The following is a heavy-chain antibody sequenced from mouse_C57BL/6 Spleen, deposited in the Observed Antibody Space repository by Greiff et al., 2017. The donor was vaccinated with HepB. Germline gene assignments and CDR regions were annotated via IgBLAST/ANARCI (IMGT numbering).Heavy chain of an antibody. CDR3: ARGYGSSYGWFAY. V-gene: IGHV1-50*01. D-gene: IGHD1-1*01. CDR2: IDPSDSYT. CDR1: GYTFTSYW. J-gene: IGHJ3*01. Sequence: QVQLQQSGAELVKPGASVKLSCKASGYTFTSYWMQWVKQRPGQGLEWIGEIDPSDSYTNYNQKFKGKATLTVDTSSSTAYMQLSSLTSEDSAVYYCARGYGSSYGWFAYWGQGTLVTVSA.